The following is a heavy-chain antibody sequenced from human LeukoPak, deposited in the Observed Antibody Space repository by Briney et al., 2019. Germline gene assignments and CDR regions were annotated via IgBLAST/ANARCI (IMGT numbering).Heavy chain of an antibody. J-gene: IGHJ4*02. D-gene: IGHD3-22*01. CDR1: GGSFSGYY. CDR3: ARERVVPDSSFDY. V-gene: IGHV4-34*01. CDR2: INHSGST. Sequence: PSETLSLTCAVYGGSFSGYYWSWIRQPPGKGLEWIGEINHSGSTNYNPSLKSRVTISVDTSKNQFSLKLSSVTAADTAVYYCARERVVPDSSFDYWGQGTLVTVSS.